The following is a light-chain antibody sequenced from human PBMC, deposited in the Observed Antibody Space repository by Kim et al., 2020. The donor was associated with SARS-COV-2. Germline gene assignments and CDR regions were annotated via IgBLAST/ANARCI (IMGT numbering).Light chain of an antibody. CDR3: QQGYST. CDR2: AAS. J-gene: IGKJ2*01. CDR1: QSISTY. Sequence: DIQMTQSPSSLSASVGDRVTITCRASQSISTYLNWYQQKPGRAPNLLIYAASSLPSGVPSRFSGSGSGTDFTLTISSLQLEDFATYYCQQGYSTFGQGTKLEI. V-gene: IGKV1-39*01.